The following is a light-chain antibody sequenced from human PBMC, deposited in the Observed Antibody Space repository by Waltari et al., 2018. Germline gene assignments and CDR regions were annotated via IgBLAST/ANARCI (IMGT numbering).Light chain of an antibody. Sequence: QTVVTQEPSLSVSPGGTVTLTCALSSGSLSSTSYATWYRQTPGQAPRSFLYKGTRRSFGVPDRFSGSVLGNKAALTITGAQADDESDYFCSVYMGSGVWVFGGGTKLTVL. CDR2: KGT. CDR1: SGSLSSTSY. CDR3: SVYMGSGVWV. J-gene: IGLJ3*02. V-gene: IGLV8-61*01.